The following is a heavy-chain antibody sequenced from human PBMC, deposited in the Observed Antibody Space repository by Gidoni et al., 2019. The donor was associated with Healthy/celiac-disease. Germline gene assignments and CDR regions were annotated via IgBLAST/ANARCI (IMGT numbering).Heavy chain of an antibody. CDR1: GFTFLSYS. V-gene: IGHV3-48*02. J-gene: IGHJ6*02. Sequence: EVQLVESGGGLVQPGGSLRLSCAASGFTFLSYSLTWVLQAPGKGLEWVAYISSSSSTIYYADSVKGRFTISRDNAKNSLYLQMNSLRDEDTAVYYCARAPLNDILTGYWPFYYYYYGMDVWGQGTTVTVSS. CDR3: ARAPLNDILTGYWPFYYYYYGMDV. D-gene: IGHD3-9*01. CDR2: ISSSSSTI.